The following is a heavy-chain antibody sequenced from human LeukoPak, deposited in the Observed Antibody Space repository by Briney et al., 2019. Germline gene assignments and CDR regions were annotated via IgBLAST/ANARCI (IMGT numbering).Heavy chain of an antibody. D-gene: IGHD6-13*01. CDR3: ARLSAAAGTDY. CDR1: GYSISSGYY. V-gene: IGHV4-38-2*01. J-gene: IGHJ4*02. Sequence: KPSETLSLTCAVPGYSISSGYYWGWIRQPPGKGLEWIGSIYHSGSTYYNPSLKSRVTISVDTSKNQFSLKLSSVTAADTAVYYCARLSAAAGTDYWGQGTLVTVSS. CDR2: IYHSGST.